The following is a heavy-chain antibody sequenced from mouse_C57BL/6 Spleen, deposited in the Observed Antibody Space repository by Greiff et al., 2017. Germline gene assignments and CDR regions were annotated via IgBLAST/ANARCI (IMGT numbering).Heavy chain of an antibody. CDR1: GYTFTGYW. CDR3: ARGRVDWYFDV. Sequence: VQLQQSGAELMKPGASVKLSCTATGYTFTGYWIEWVKQRPGHGLEWMGEILPGSGSTNYNAKFKGKATFTADTSYNTAYLQLSSLTTEDSAIYYCARGRVDWYFDVWGTGTTVTVSS. CDR2: ILPGSGST. V-gene: IGHV1-9*01. J-gene: IGHJ1*03. D-gene: IGHD1-1*02.